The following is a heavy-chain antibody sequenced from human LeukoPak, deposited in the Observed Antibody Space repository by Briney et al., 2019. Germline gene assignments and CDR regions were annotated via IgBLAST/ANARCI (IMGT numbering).Heavy chain of an antibody. D-gene: IGHD2-21*02. CDR1: GYTFTSYA. CDR2: INPNSGGT. Sequence: ASVKVSCKASGYTFTSYAMNWVRQAPGQGLEWMGWINPNSGGTNYAQKFQGRVTMTRDTSISTAYMELSRLRSDDTAVYYCARGGQLCGGDCYSTYYYYYYYMDVWGKGTTVTISS. CDR3: ARGGQLCGGDCYSTYYYYYYYMDV. V-gene: IGHV1-2*02. J-gene: IGHJ6*03.